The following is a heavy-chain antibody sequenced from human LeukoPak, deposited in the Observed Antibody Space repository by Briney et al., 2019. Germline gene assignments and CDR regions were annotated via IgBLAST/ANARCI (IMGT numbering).Heavy chain of an antibody. CDR3: ARDRGYDGAFDI. Sequence: SETLSLTCTVSGGSISSSSYYWGWIRQPPGKGLEWIGSIYYSGSTYYNPSLKSRVTISVDTSKNQFSLKLSSVTAADTAVYYCARDRGYDGAFDIWGQGTMVTVSS. CDR1: GGSISSSSYY. D-gene: IGHD5-12*01. CDR2: IYYSGST. J-gene: IGHJ3*02. V-gene: IGHV4-39*07.